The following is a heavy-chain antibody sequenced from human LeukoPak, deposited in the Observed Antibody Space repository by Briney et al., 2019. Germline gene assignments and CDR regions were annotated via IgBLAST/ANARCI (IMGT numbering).Heavy chain of an antibody. CDR1: GFIFSNYA. J-gene: IGHJ4*02. Sequence: PGGSLRLSCAASGFIFSNYAMSWVRQAPGKGLEWVSILGGVSESIYYADAVKGRFTISRDNSKNTLYLQMNSLRAEDTALYYCTRTRGCSSTSCYADYWGQGTLVTVSS. D-gene: IGHD2-2*01. CDR3: TRTRGCSSTSCYADY. V-gene: IGHV3-23*01. CDR2: LGGVSESI.